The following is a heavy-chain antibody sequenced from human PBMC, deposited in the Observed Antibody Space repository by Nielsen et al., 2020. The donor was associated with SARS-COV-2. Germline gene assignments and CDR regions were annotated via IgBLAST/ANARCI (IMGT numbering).Heavy chain of an antibody. CDR2: IWYDGSNK. D-gene: IGHD3-10*01. J-gene: IGHJ6*02. Sequence: GESLKISCAASGFTFSSYGMHWVRQAPGKGLEWVAVIWYDGSNKYYADSVKGRFTISRDNSKNTLYLQMNSLRAEDTALYYCAKDIGWFGEVRYAMDVWGQGTTVTVSS. CDR1: GFTFSSYG. CDR3: AKDIGWFGEVRYAMDV. V-gene: IGHV3-30*02.